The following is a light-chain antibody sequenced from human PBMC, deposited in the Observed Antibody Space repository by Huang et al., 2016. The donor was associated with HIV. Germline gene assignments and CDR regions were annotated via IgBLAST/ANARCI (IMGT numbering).Light chain of an antibody. CDR1: QDISNY. J-gene: IGKJ5*01. CDR3: QQYDNLPIT. CDR2: AAS. Sequence: DIQMTQSPSSLSASVGDRVTITCQASQDISNYLNWYQQKPGKAPKLLIYAASNLETGVPSRFSGSGSGTDFTVTISSLQPEDIATYYCQQYDNLPITFGQGTRLEIK. V-gene: IGKV1-33*01.